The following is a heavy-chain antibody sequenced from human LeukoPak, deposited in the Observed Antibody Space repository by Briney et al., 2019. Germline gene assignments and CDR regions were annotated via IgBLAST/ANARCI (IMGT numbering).Heavy chain of an antibody. Sequence: ASETLSLTCTVSGGSISSYYWGWIRQPPGKGLEWIGSIYYSGSTYYNPSLKSRVTISVDTSKNQFSLKLSSVTAADTAVYYCARDGYSGSPFGYWGQGTLVTVSS. CDR2: IYYSGST. CDR1: GGSISSYY. CDR3: ARDGYSGSPFGY. V-gene: IGHV4-39*07. D-gene: IGHD1-26*01. J-gene: IGHJ4*02.